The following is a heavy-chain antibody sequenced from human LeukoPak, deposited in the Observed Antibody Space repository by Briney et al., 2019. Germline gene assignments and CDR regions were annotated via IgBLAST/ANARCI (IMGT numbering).Heavy chain of an antibody. CDR1: GFTFSNYA. Sequence: GGSLRLSCAASGFTFSNYAMTWVRQAPGKGLEWVSVISGSGGNTYYADSVKGRFTISRDNSKNTLYLQMNSLRAEDTAVYYCARRYGGNFDYWGQGTLVTVSS. CDR3: ARRYGGNFDY. V-gene: IGHV3-23*01. CDR2: ISGSGGNT. J-gene: IGHJ4*02. D-gene: IGHD4-23*01.